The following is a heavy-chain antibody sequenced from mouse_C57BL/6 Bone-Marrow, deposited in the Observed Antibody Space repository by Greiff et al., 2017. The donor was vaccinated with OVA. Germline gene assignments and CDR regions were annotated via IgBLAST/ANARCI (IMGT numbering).Heavy chain of an antibody. Sequence: EVNVVESGGGLVQPKGSLKLSCAASGFSFNTYAMNWVRQAPGKGLEWVARIRSKSNNYATYYADSVKDRFTISRDDSESMLYLQMNNLKTEDTAMYYCVAKDWYFDVWGTGTTVTVSS. CDR1: GFSFNTYA. J-gene: IGHJ1*03. V-gene: IGHV10-1*01. CDR3: VAKDWYFDV. CDR2: IRSKSNNYAT.